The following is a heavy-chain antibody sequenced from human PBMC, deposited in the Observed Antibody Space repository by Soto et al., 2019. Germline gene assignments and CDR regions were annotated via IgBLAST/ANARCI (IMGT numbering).Heavy chain of an antibody. V-gene: IGHV4-59*01. D-gene: IGHD3-3*01. Sequence: ASETLSLTCTVSGGSISSYYWSWIRQPPGKGLEWIGYIYYSGSTNYNPSLKSRVTISVDTSKNQFSLKLSSVTAADTAVYYCARVSAVTIFGVVITNWFDPWGQGTLVTVSS. CDR1: GGSISSYY. CDR3: ARVSAVTIFGVVITNWFDP. CDR2: IYYSGST. J-gene: IGHJ5*02.